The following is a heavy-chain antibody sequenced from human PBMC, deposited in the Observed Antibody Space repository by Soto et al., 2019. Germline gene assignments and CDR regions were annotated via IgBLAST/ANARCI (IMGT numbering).Heavy chain of an antibody. J-gene: IGHJ6*02. V-gene: IGHV1-69*01. CDR1: GGTFSSNA. Sequence: QVQLVQSGAEVKKPGSSVKVSCKASGGTFSSNAISWVRQAPGQGLEWMGGIIPISGTANYAQKFQGRVTITADESTSTAYMELSSLRSEDTAVYYCARSQGSSTSLEIYYYYYYGMDVCGQGTTVTVSS. D-gene: IGHD2-2*01. CDR3: ARSQGSSTSLEIYYYYYYGMDV. CDR2: IIPISGTA.